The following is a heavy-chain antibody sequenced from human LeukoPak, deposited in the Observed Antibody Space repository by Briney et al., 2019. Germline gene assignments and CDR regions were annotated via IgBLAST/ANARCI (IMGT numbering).Heavy chain of an antibody. CDR2: MYYSGST. V-gene: IGHV4-30-4*01. D-gene: IGHD3-22*01. J-gene: IGHJ5*02. CDR1: GGSISSGDYY. CDR3: ARPYYYDSRIDP. Sequence: ASHTLSLTCTVSGGSISSGDYYWSWIRQPPGKGLEWIAYMYYSGSTYYNPSLKSRVTMSADTSKNQLSLKLSSVTAADTAVYYCARPYYYDSRIDPWGQGILVTVSS.